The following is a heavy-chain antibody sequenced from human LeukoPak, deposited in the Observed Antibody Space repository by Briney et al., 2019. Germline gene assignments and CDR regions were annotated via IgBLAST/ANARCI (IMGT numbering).Heavy chain of an antibody. V-gene: IGHV5-51*01. D-gene: IGHD1-1*01. CDR3: VRHRNWNYDY. Sequence: HGESLKISCKGSGDSFTTHWIGWVRQMPGKGLEWMGIIYLGDSDTRYSPSFQGQVTISADKSINTAYLQWSSLKASDTAMYYCVRHRNWNYDYWGQGTLVTVSS. CDR1: GDSFTTHW. J-gene: IGHJ4*02. CDR2: IYLGDSDT.